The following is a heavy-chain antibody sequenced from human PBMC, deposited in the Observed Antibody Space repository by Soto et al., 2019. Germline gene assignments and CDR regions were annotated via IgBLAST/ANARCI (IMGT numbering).Heavy chain of an antibody. Sequence: QLQLLESGPGLVKPSETLSLTCSVSGGSISSGPYSWGWIRQPPGKGLEWIGTFHYSGRTYYSPFIESRVTISVDTVRIQCSLKVSSVTAADTAVFYCARLAGYCSGTSCYGYYGMDVWGQGTTVTVSS. CDR3: ARLAGYCSGTSCYGYYGMDV. V-gene: IGHV4-39*01. D-gene: IGHD2-2*01. J-gene: IGHJ6*02. CDR2: FHYSGRT. CDR1: GGSISSGPYS.